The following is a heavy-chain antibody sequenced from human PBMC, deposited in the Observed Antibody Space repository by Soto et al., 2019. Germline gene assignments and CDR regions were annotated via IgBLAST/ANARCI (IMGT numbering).Heavy chain of an antibody. D-gene: IGHD2-21*02. Sequence: QVQLMQSGAEVKKPGASVKVSCKASGDTFTDYYIHWVRQAPGQGLEWMGTVNPSGGHTTYAQHLLSRGTKTRDTSTSTLYMGRIGRTFDDTAIYYCARGGHVVVVTAALDYWGQGTLVTVSS. J-gene: IGHJ4*02. CDR3: ARGGHVVVVTAALDY. V-gene: IGHV1-46*01. CDR1: GDTFTDYY. CDR2: VNPSGGHT.